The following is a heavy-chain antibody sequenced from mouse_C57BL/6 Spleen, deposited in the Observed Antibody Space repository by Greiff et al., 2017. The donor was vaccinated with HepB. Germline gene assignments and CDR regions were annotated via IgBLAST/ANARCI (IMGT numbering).Heavy chain of an antibody. CDR2: IYPGDGDT. V-gene: IGHV1-82*01. J-gene: IGHJ3*01. Sequence: QVQLKQSGPELVKPGASVKISCKASGYAFSSSWMNWVKQRPGKGLEWIGRIYPGDGDTNYNGKFKGKATLTADKSSSTAYMQLSSLTSEDSAVYFCARNLYYGSSGFADWGQGTLVTVAA. CDR3: ARNLYYGSSGFAD. CDR1: GYAFSSSW. D-gene: IGHD1-1*01.